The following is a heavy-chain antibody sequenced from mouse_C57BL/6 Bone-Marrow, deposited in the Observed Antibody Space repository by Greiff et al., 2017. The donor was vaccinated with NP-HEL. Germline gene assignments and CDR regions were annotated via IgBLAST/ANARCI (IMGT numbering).Heavy chain of an antibody. J-gene: IGHJ2*01. CDR3: VRQRWPLRGGYFDY. CDR2: IRSKSNNYAT. Sequence: EVQLVESGGGLVQPKGSLKLSCAASGFSFNTYAMNWVRQAPGKGLEWVARIRSKSNNYATYYADSVKDRFTISRDDSESMLYLQMNNLKTEDTAMYYCVRQRWPLRGGYFDYWGQGTTLTVSS. V-gene: IGHV10-1*01. D-gene: IGHD1-1*01. CDR1: GFSFNTYA.